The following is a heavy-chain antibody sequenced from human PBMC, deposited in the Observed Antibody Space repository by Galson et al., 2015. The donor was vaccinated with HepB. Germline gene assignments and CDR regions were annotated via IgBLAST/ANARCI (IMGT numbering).Heavy chain of an antibody. CDR3: AYSSGWHFDAFDI. V-gene: IGHV3-33*01. J-gene: IGHJ3*02. D-gene: IGHD6-19*01. Sequence: SLRLSCAASGFTFSSYGMHWVRQAPGKGLEWVAVIWYDGSNKYYADSVKGRFTISRDNSKNTLYLQMNSLRSEDTAVYYCAYSSGWHFDAFDIWGQGTMVTVSS. CDR2: IWYDGSNK. CDR1: GFTFSSYG.